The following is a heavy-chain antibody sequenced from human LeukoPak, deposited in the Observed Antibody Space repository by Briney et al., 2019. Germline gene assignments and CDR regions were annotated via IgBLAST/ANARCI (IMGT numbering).Heavy chain of an antibody. Sequence: GEPLKISFQGSGYSLTSSWIGWVRQMPGKGLELMGIIYPGDSETRYSPSSKGQVNISVDKSISTVYLQWSSMKDSDTAMYYCARYYDSSDYYYWGQGTLVTVSS. CDR2: IYPGDSET. CDR3: ARYYDSSDYYY. V-gene: IGHV5-51*01. D-gene: IGHD3-22*01. J-gene: IGHJ4*02. CDR1: GYSLTSSW.